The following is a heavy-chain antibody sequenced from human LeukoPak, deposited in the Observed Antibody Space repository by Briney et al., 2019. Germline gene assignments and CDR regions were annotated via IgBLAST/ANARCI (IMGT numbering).Heavy chain of an antibody. CDR2: FDPEDGET. J-gene: IGHJ1*01. Sequence: ASGRVSCKVSGYTLTELSMHWVRQAPGKGLEWMGGFDPEDGETIYAQKFQGRVTMTEDTSTDAAYMELSSLRSEDTAVYYCATALWRYFQHWGQGTLVTVSS. CDR1: GYTLTELS. CDR3: ATALWRYFQH. V-gene: IGHV1-24*01. D-gene: IGHD3-10*01.